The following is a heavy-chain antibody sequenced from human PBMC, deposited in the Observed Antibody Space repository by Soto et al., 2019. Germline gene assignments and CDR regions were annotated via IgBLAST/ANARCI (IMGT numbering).Heavy chain of an antibody. CDR3: ARDHIAAAGGGYYYYGMDV. V-gene: IGHV4-61*01. CDR1: GGSVSSGSYY. D-gene: IGHD6-13*01. Sequence: SETLSLTCTVSGGSVSSGSYYCSWIRQPPGKGLEWIGYIYYSGSTNYNPSLKSRVTISVDTSKNQFSLKLSSVTAADTAVYYCARDHIAAAGGGYYYYGMDVWGQGTTVTVSS. CDR2: IYYSGST. J-gene: IGHJ6*02.